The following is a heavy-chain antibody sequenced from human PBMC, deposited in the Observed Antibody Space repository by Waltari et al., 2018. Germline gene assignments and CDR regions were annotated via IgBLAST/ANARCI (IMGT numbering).Heavy chain of an antibody. V-gene: IGHV4-39*07. J-gene: IGHJ5*02. CDR3: ARDRSGTINSFDP. D-gene: IGHD1-26*01. CDR2: MFYSGTT. Sequence: QLQLQESGARLVKPAETLSLTCTVSGDSVSSGPYFWAWTRQPPGKGLVWLGSMFYSGTTYHNASLKSRVTISVDTSKNQVSLQLKSVTAADTAVYFCARDRSGTINSFDPWGRGTLVTVSS. CDR1: GDSVSSGPYF.